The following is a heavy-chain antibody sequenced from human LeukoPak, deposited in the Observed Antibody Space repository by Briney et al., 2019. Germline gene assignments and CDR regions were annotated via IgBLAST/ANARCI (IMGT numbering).Heavy chain of an antibody. CDR2: TYSGGST. Sequence: GGSLRLSCAASGFTVSSNYMSWVRQAPGKGLEWVSVTYSGGSTYYADSVKGRFTISRDNSKNTLYLQMNSLRAEDTAVYYCARRDSSGWYYLDYWGQGTLVTVSS. CDR3: ARRDSSGWYYLDY. D-gene: IGHD6-13*01. V-gene: IGHV3-53*01. CDR1: GFTVSSNY. J-gene: IGHJ4*02.